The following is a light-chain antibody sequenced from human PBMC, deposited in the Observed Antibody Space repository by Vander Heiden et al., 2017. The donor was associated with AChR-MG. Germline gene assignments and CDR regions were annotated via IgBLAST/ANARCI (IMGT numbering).Light chain of an antibody. CDR2: GAS. J-gene: IGKJ1*01. V-gene: IGKV3-20*01. CDR1: QSVSSSY. CDR3: QQYGSSPQT. Sequence: ELVLTHSPGTLSLFPGGRATFPCRASQSVSSSYLAWYQQKPGQAPRLLIYGASSRATGIPDRFSGSGSGTDFTLTISRLEPEDFAVYYCQQYGSSPQTFGQGTKVEIK.